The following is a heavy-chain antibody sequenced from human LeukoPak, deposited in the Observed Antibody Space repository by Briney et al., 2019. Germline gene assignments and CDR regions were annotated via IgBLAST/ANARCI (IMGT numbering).Heavy chain of an antibody. J-gene: IGHJ4*02. V-gene: IGHV3-23*01. D-gene: IGHD1-26*01. CDR1: GFTFSSYA. Sequence: GGSLRLSCSASGFTFSSYAMSWVRQAPEKGLEWVSTIRGSGGGTYYADSVKGRFTISRDDSKNTMYLQMNSLRAEDTDVYYCVKDLGRYRNNCFDYWGQGTLVSVSS. CDR2: IRGSGGGT. CDR3: VKDLGRYRNNCFDY.